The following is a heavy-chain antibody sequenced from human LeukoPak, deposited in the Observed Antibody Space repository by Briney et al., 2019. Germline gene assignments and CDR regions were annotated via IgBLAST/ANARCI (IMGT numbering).Heavy chain of an antibody. CDR2: INPSGGST. Sequence: GASVKVSCKASGYTFTSYYMHWGRQAPGQGLEWMGIINPSGGSTSYAQKFQGRVTMTRDTSTSTVYMELSSLRSEDTAVYYCARDLVQLERRGWFDPWGQGTLVTVSS. V-gene: IGHV1-46*01. CDR3: ARDLVQLERRGWFDP. J-gene: IGHJ5*02. CDR1: GYTFTSYY. D-gene: IGHD1-1*01.